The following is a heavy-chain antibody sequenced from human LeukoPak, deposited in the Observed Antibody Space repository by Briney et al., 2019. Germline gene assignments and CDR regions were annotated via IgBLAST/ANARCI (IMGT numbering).Heavy chain of an antibody. Sequence: ASVKVSFKASGYTFTIYGISWVRQAPGQGLEWMGWISAYNGNTNYAQKLQGRVTMTTDTSTSTAYMELRSLRSDDTAVYYCARFAVHRRLAVAGQFGLDYWGQGTLVTVSS. CDR3: ARFAVHRRLAVAGQFGLDY. CDR1: GYTFTIYG. V-gene: IGHV1-18*01. D-gene: IGHD6-19*01. CDR2: ISAYNGNT. J-gene: IGHJ4*02.